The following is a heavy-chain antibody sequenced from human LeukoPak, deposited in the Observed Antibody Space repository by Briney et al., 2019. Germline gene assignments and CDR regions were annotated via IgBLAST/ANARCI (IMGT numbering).Heavy chain of an antibody. CDR2: IYPGDSET. CDR1: GYSFNTYW. D-gene: IGHD5-12*01. Sequence: GESLTISFKGSGYSFNTYWIAWGRPMPGKGLEWLGIIYPGDSETTYSPSFQGQVSISVDKSISTAFLHWSSLKASDTAMYYCAKLTRGGYEKFDFWGQGTQVTVSS. CDR3: AKLTRGGYEKFDF. V-gene: IGHV5-51*01. J-gene: IGHJ4*02.